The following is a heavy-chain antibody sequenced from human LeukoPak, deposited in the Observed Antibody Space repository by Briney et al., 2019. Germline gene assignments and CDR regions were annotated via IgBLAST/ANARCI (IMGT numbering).Heavy chain of an antibody. CDR2: IWYDGSNK. J-gene: IGHJ5*02. D-gene: IGHD3-9*01. V-gene: IGHV3-33*06. Sequence: GGSLRLSCAASGFTFSSYGMHWVRQAPGKGLEWVAVIWYDGSNKYYADSVKGRFTISRDNSKNTLYLQMNSLRAEDTAVYYCAKLRYFDWMRSNNWFDPWGQGTLVTVSS. CDR1: GFTFSSYG. CDR3: AKLRYFDWMRSNNWFDP.